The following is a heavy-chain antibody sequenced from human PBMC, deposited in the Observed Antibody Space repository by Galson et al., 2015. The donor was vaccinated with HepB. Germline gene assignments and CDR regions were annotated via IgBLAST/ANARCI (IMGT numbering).Heavy chain of an antibody. J-gene: IGHJ4*02. CDR1: GFTFYNYA. Sequence: SLRLSCAASGFTFYNYAMHWVRQAPGKGLEWVAVMSYDGTNKHYADSVKGRFTISRDNSKNTLSLQMNSLSAEDTAVYYCARGVYDFWTGPDYWGQGTLVTVSA. V-gene: IGHV3-30-3*01. CDR2: MSYDGTNK. D-gene: IGHD3/OR15-3a*01. CDR3: ARGVYDFWTGPDY.